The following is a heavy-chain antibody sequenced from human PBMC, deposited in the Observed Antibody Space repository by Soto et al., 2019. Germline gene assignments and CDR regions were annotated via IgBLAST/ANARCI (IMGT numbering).Heavy chain of an antibody. CDR2: IYSGGST. J-gene: IGHJ6*02. V-gene: IGHV3-66*01. CDR3: ARVPRGYYYGMDV. Sequence: EVQLVESGGGLVQPGGSLRLSCAASGFTVSSNYMSWVRQAPGKGLEWVSVIYSGGSTYYAVSVKGRFTTSRDNSKNKLYLQMNSLRAEDADVYYCARVPRGYYYGMDVWGQGTTVTVSS. CDR1: GFTVSSNY.